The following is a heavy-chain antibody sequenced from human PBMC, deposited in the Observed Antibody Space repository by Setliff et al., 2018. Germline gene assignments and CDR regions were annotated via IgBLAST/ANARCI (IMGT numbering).Heavy chain of an antibody. V-gene: IGHV3-30*04. J-gene: IGHJ5*02. Sequence: XLEWVTLISYEGIDKYYAXXXKGRFTVSRDNXKNAVYLQMNSLRAEDTAEYYCXRXVVVVVAATSNYFDPWGQGTLVTVSS. CDR3: XRXVVVVVAATSNYFDP. CDR2: ISYEGIDK. D-gene: IGHD2-15*01.